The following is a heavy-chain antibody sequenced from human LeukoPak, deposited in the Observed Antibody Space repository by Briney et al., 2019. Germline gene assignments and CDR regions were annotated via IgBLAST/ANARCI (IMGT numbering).Heavy chain of an antibody. J-gene: IGHJ6*02. D-gene: IGHD6-6*01. CDR3: AKDLSSSSWYYYGMDV. CDR2: SGSGGST. Sequence: SGSGGSTYYADSVKGRFTISRDNSKNTLYLQMNSLRAEDTAVYYCAKDLSSSSWYYYGMDVWGQGTTVAVSS. V-gene: IGHV3-23*01.